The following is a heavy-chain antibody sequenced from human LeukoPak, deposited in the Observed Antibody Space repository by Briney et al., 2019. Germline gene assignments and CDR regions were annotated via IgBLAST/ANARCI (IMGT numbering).Heavy chain of an antibody. V-gene: IGHV3-23*01. CDR3: XXGMXSSWTYNYFDC. CDR1: GFTFSSFA. Sequence: GGSLRLSCAASGFTFSSFAMSWVRQAPGKGLEWVSGVSGGGGTTSYADSVKGRFTVSRDNSKNTLYLQMNTLRAEDTAMYYXXXGMXSSWTYNYFDCWGQGTLVTVSS. D-gene: IGHD6-13*01. CDR2: VSGGGGTT. J-gene: IGHJ4*02.